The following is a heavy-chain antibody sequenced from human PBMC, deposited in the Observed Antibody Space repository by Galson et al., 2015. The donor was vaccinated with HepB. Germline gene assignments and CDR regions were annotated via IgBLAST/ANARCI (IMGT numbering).Heavy chain of an antibody. Sequence: SVKVSCKASGGTFSSYAISWVRQAPGQGLEWMGGIIPIFGTANYAQKFQGRVTITADESTSTAYMELSSLRSEDTAVYYCASWHDYGDYDENYYYYMDVWGKGTTVTVSS. CDR3: ASWHDYGDYDENYYYYMDV. J-gene: IGHJ6*03. CDR1: GGTFSSYA. V-gene: IGHV1-69*13. D-gene: IGHD4-17*01. CDR2: IIPIFGTA.